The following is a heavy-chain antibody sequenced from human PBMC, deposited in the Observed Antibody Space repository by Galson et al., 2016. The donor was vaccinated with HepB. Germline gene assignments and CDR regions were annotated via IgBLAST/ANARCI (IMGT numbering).Heavy chain of an antibody. V-gene: IGHV3-9*01. CDR2: ISWKSGSI. CDR3: AKGRRCWYVPGFDY. J-gene: IGHJ4*01. Sequence: SLRLSCAASGFDFDDYAMHWVRQAPGKGLEWVSGISWKSGSIAYADSVKGRFTISRDNAKNSLYLQMNSLSAEDTAFYYCAKGRRCWYVPGFDYWGQGTLVTVSS. CDR1: GFDFDDYA. D-gene: IGHD6-13*01.